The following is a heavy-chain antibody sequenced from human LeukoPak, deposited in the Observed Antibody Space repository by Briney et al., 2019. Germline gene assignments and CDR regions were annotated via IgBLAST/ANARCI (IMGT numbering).Heavy chain of an antibody. J-gene: IGHJ6*03. CDR1: GFTFSSYS. CDR3: ARASSYYDFWSGYDAYYYYMDV. Sequence: GGSLRLSCAASGFTFSSYSMNWVRQAPGKGLEWVSSISSSSSYIYYVDSVKGRFTISRDNAKNSLYLQMNSLRAEDTAVYYCARASSYYDFWSGYDAYYYYMDVWGKGTTVTVSS. CDR2: ISSSSSYI. D-gene: IGHD3-3*01. V-gene: IGHV3-21*01.